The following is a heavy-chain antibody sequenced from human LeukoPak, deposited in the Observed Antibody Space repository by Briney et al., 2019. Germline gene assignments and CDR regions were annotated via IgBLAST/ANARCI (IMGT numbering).Heavy chain of an antibody. D-gene: IGHD6-19*01. CDR2: INSNSGGA. Sequence: ASVRVSCKASGYTFTDYYIHWVRQAPAQGLEWMGWINSNSGGADYAQKFQGRVTMTRDTSISTAYMEVSRLRSDDTAVYYCARDSGYRGGYYPHYMDVWGKGTTVTVSS. CDR3: ARDSGYRGGYYPHYMDV. J-gene: IGHJ6*03. V-gene: IGHV1-2*02. CDR1: GYTFTDYY.